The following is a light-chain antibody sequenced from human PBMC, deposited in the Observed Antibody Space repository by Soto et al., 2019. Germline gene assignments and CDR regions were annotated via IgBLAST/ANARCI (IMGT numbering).Light chain of an antibody. Sequence: QSVLTQPPSASGTPGQRVTISCSGSSSNIGSNTVNWYQQLPGAAPKLLIYSHNQRPSGVPDRFSGSKSGTSASLAIIGLQSEDEADYYCPGWHDSLRGPVFGGGTKLTVL. J-gene: IGLJ2*01. CDR3: PGWHDSLRGPV. CDR1: SSNIGSNT. V-gene: IGLV1-44*01. CDR2: SHN.